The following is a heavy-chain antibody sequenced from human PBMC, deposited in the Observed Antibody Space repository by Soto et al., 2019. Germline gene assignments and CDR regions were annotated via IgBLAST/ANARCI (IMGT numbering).Heavy chain of an antibody. CDR1: CGSIRRGGYS. D-gene: IGHD2-2*01. CDR3: ARVPDR. J-gene: IGHJ5*02. V-gene: IGHV4-30-2*01. CDR2: IYHIGST. Sequence: QLQLQESGSGLVKPSQTLSLPCGVSCGSIRRGGYSWVWIRQPPGKGLEWIGYIYHIGSTYYNPSLKSRVTLSVDRSKNQFSLKLSSVTAADTAVYYFARVPDRWGKGTLVTVSS.